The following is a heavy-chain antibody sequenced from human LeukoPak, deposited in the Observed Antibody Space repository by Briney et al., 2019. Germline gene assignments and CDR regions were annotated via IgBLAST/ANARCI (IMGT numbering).Heavy chain of an antibody. CDR3: ARLKVTYYYGSGSYLIPGYFDY. V-gene: IGHV4-38-2*02. J-gene: IGHJ4*02. D-gene: IGHD3-10*01. Sequence: SETLSLTCTVSGYSISSGYYWGWIRQPPGKGLEWIGEINHSGSTNYNPSLESRVTISVDTSKNQFSLKLSSVTAADTAVYYCARLKVTYYYGSGSYLIPGYFDYWGQGTLVTVSS. CDR2: INHSGST. CDR1: GYSISSGYY.